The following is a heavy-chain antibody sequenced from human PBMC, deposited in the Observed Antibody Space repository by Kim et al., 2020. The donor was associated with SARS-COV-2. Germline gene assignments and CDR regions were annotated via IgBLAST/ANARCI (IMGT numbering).Heavy chain of an antibody. D-gene: IGHD6-13*01. J-gene: IGHJ5*02. V-gene: IGHV3-9*01. CDR3: AKDSSNSWGGSHWFDP. Sequence: SVKGRFIISRDNAKHSLYLQMNSLRPEDTALYFCAKDSSNSWGGSHWFDPWGQGTLVTVSS.